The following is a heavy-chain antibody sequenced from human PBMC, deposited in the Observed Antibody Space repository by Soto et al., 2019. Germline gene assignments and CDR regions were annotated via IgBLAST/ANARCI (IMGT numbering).Heavy chain of an antibody. CDR3: ARGQRFSDWFDP. Sequence: SETLSLTCTVTGGTISGYYWTWIRQSAGGGLEWIGRIYRSGSTNYNPSLKSRVTISLXXXXXXFXLXLXXXTAAXTAVYYCARGQRFSDWFDPWGQGTLITVS. V-gene: IGHV4-4*07. D-gene: IGHD3-3*01. CDR2: IYRSGST. J-gene: IGHJ5*02. CDR1: GGTISGYY.